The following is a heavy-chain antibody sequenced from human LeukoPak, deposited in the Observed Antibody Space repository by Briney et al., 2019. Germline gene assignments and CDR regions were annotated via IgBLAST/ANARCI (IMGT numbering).Heavy chain of an antibody. Sequence: SQTLSLTCAVSGGSISSGGYSWSWIRQPPGTGLEWIGYIYHSGSTYYNPSLKSRVTISVDRSKNQFSLKLSSVTAADTAVYYCARDIVVVPAAQNYYYYYGMDVWGQGTTVTVSS. V-gene: IGHV4-30-2*01. J-gene: IGHJ6*02. CDR3: ARDIVVVPAAQNYYYYYGMDV. D-gene: IGHD2-2*01. CDR2: IYHSGST. CDR1: GGSISSGGYS.